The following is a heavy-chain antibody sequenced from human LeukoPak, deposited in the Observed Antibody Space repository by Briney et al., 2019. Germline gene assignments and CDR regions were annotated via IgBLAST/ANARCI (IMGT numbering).Heavy chain of an antibody. V-gene: IGHV4-34*01. CDR2: INHSGST. CDR1: GGSFSGYY. Sequence: SETLSLTCAVYGGSFSGYYWSWIRQPPGKGLEWIGGINHSGSTNYNPSLKSRVTISVDTSKNQFSLKLSSVTAADTAVYYCARGGYKIRDNWFDPWGQGTLVTVSS. CDR3: ARGGYKIRDNWFDP. J-gene: IGHJ5*02. D-gene: IGHD1-1*01.